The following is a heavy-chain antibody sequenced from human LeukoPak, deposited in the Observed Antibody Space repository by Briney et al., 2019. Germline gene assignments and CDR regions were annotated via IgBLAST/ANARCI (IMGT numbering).Heavy chain of an antibody. CDR3: NTDNPGGIVGATRFDY. V-gene: IGHV3-15*01. CDR1: GFAFSNAW. CDR2: IKSNTDGEIT. D-gene: IGHD1-26*01. Sequence: PRGSLRLSCAASGFAFSNAWMSWVRQAPGKGLEWVGRIKSNTDGEITDYAAPVKGRFTISRDDSKNTLYLQMKSLKTEDKALYYCNTDNPGGIVGATRFDYWGQGTLVTVSS. J-gene: IGHJ4*02.